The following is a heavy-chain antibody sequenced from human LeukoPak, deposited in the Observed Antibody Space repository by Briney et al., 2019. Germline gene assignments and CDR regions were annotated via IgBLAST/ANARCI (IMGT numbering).Heavy chain of an antibody. CDR2: INPNSGGT. J-gene: IGHJ5*02. Sequence: GASVKVSCKASGYTFTGYYMPWVRQAPGQGLEWMGRINPNSGGTNYAQKFQGRVTMTRDTSISTAYMELSRLRSDDTAVYYCAAPGYCSGGSCYPNWFDPWGQGTLVTVSS. D-gene: IGHD2-15*01. CDR3: AAPGYCSGGSCYPNWFDP. CDR1: GYTFTGYY. V-gene: IGHV1-2*06.